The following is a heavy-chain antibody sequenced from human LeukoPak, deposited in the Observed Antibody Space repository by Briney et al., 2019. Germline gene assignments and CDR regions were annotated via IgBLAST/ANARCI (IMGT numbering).Heavy chain of an antibody. CDR1: GYTFTDYY. J-gene: IGHJ6*02. D-gene: IGHD5-18*01. Sequence: ASVKVSCKASGYTFTDYYMNWVRQAPGQGLEWMGWIHPNSGGIKYAQKFQGRVTMTRDTSISTAYMELSGLTSDDTAVYYCARETALVTNYYSYYGMDVWGQGTTVTVSS. V-gene: IGHV1-2*02. CDR3: ARETALVTNYYSYYGMDV. CDR2: IHPNSGGI.